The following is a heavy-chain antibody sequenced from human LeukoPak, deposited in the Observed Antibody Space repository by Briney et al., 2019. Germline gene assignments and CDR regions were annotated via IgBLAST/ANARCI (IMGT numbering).Heavy chain of an antibody. J-gene: IGHJ4*02. V-gene: IGHV4-39*01. CDR3: ARLGYDSSGGFDY. CDR2: IYYSGST. D-gene: IGHD3-22*01. Sequence: SETLSLTCTVSGGSISSSSHYWGWIRQPPGKGLEWIGSIYYSGSTYYNPSLKSRVTISVDTSKNQFSLKLSSVTAADTAVYYCARLGYDSSGGFDYWGQGTLVTVSS. CDR1: GGSISSSSHY.